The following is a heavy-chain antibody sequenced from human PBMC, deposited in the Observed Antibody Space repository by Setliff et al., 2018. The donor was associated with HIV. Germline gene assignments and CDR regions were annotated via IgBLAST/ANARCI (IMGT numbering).Heavy chain of an antibody. D-gene: IGHD3-22*01. CDR2: VSSSGTTI. V-gene: IGHV3-48*01. CDR3: ASSRPPDDSSGYLDH. J-gene: IGHJ4*01. CDR1: GFIFSDHA. Sequence: GGSLRLSCAASGFIFSDHAMNWVRQAPGRGLEWISYVSSSGTTIYYADSVKGRFTISRDNARNSLYLQMNSLRADDTAVYYCASSRPPDDSSGYLDHWGQGTLVTVSS.